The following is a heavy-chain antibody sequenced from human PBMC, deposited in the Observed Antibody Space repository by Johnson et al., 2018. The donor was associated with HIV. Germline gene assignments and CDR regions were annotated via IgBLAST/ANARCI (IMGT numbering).Heavy chain of an antibody. J-gene: IGHJ3*02. CDR2: INWNGGST. CDR3: AKDVGNYWPNAFDI. CDR1: GFTFDDYG. V-gene: IGHV3-20*04. Sequence: EVQLVESGGGLVQPVGSLRLSCAASGFTFDDYGMSWVRQAPGKGLEWVSGINWNGGSTGYADSVKGRFTISRDNAKNSLYLQMNSLRAEDTAVYYCAKDVGNYWPNAFDIWGQGTTVTVSS. D-gene: IGHD3-22*01.